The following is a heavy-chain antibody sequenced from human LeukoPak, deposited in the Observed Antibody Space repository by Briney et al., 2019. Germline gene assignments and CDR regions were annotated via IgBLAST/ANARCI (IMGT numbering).Heavy chain of an antibody. Sequence: PSETLSLTCTVSGYSISSGYYWGWIRQPPGKGLEWIGSIYHSGSTYYNPSLKSRVTISVDRSKNQFSLKLSSVTAADTAVYYCARLEGDGPKAPYFDYWGQGTLVTVSS. CDR2: IYHSGST. D-gene: IGHD5-24*01. CDR1: GYSISSGYY. V-gene: IGHV4-38-2*02. J-gene: IGHJ4*02. CDR3: ARLEGDGPKAPYFDY.